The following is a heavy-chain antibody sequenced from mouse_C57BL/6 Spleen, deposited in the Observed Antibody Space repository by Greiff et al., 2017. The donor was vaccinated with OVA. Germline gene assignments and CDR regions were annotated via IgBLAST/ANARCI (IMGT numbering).Heavy chain of an antibody. Sequence: VQLQQSGPGLVKPSQSLSLTCSVTGYSITSGYYWNWIRQFPGNKLEWMGYISYDGSNNYNPSLKNRISITRDTSKNQFFLKLNSVTTEDTATYYCARDLVTGTFAYWGQGTLVTVSA. V-gene: IGHV3-6*01. CDR1: GYSITSGYY. CDR2: ISYDGSN. CDR3: ARDLVTGTFAY. D-gene: IGHD4-1*01. J-gene: IGHJ3*01.